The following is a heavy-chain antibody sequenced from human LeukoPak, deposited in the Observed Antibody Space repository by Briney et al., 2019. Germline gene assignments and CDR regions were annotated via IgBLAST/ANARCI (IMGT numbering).Heavy chain of an antibody. V-gene: IGHV3-23*01. D-gene: IGHD3-22*01. CDR3: ASYYFDSSGYPPFFDH. Sequence: GGSLRLFCAASGFTFNNYAMTWVRQAPGKGLEWVSTISGSGGSTDFADSVKGRFTISRDNSKNTLYLQMNSLRAEDTALYYCASYYFDSSGYPPFFDHWGQETLVTVSS. CDR1: GFTFNNYA. J-gene: IGHJ4*02. CDR2: ISGSGGST.